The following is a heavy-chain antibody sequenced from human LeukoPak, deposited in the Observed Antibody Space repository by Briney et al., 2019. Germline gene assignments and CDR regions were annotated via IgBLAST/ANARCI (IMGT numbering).Heavy chain of an antibody. J-gene: IGHJ4*02. CDR1: GFTFSSYW. CDR3: ARDRLGQQLVAY. D-gene: IGHD6-13*01. V-gene: IGHV3-7*01. Sequence: VGSLRLSCASSGFTFSSYWMSWVRQAPGKGLEWVANIKQDGSEKYYVDSVKGRFTISRDNAKNSLYLQMNSLRAEDTAVYYCARDRLGQQLVAYWGQGTLVTVSS. CDR2: IKQDGSEK.